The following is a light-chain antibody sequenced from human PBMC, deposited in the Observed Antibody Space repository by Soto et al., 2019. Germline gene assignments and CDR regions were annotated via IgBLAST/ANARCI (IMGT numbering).Light chain of an antibody. CDR3: HHGT. Sequence: IVMTQSPATLSASPGERATLSCRASQSVSSNLAWYQQRPGQAPRLLIYGASTRATGVPARFSGSGPGTDFTLTISSLQSEDFAVYYCHHGTFGQGTKVDIK. V-gene: IGKV3-15*01. CDR1: QSVSSN. CDR2: GAS. J-gene: IGKJ1*01.